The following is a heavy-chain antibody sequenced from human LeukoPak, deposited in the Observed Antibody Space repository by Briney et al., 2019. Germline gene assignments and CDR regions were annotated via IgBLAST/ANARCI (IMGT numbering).Heavy chain of an antibody. D-gene: IGHD6-13*01. J-gene: IGHJ3*02. V-gene: IGHV3-21*01. Sequence: GGSLRLSCAASGFTFSSYTMNWVRQAPGKGLEWVSSISSSNSYIYYADSVKGRFTISRDNARNSLYLQMNSLRAEDTAVYYCARNLNIAAAGIGAFDIWGQGTMVTVSS. CDR3: ARNLNIAAAGIGAFDI. CDR1: GFTFSSYT. CDR2: ISSSNSYI.